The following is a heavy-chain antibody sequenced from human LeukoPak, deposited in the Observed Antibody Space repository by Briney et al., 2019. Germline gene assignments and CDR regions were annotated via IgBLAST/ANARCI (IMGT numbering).Heavy chain of an antibody. Sequence: GGSLRLSCTASGFSFSGHWMHWARQLPGKGLVWVSRISPTGSTTSYADSVKGRFTVSRDNAKNTLYLQVNNLRAEDTAVYYCARGPNSSWSGLDFWGQGTLLTVSS. J-gene: IGHJ4*02. CDR2: ISPTGSTT. D-gene: IGHD6-6*01. CDR1: GFSFSGHW. CDR3: ARGPNSSWSGLDF. V-gene: IGHV3-74*01.